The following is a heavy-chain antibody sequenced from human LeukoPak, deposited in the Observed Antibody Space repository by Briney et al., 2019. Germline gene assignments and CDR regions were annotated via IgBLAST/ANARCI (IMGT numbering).Heavy chain of an antibody. CDR1: GFTFSAHY. CDR2: ISSSGTTI. CDR3: ARGDCSSTSCYYFDY. V-gene: IGHV3-11*04. D-gene: IGHD2-2*01. Sequence: GGSLRLSCAASGFTFSAHYMSWIRQAPGKGLEWVSYISSSGTTIYYADSVKGRFTISRDNAKNSLYLQMNSLRTEDTAVYYCARGDCSSTSCYYFDYWGQGTLLSVCS. J-gene: IGHJ4*02.